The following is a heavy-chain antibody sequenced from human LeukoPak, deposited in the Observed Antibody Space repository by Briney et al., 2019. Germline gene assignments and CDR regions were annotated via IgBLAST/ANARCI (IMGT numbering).Heavy chain of an antibody. J-gene: IGHJ4*02. D-gene: IGHD3-22*01. V-gene: IGHV3-23*01. Sequence: GGSLRLSCAASGFTFTSYAMSWVRQAPGKGLEWVSSISGSGDSTYYAASVKGRFTISRDNSKNTLSLQMNSLRAEDTALYYCAKGDTSGYYCNFDYWGQGTLVTVSS. CDR3: AKGDTSGYYCNFDY. CDR2: ISGSGDST. CDR1: GFTFTSYA.